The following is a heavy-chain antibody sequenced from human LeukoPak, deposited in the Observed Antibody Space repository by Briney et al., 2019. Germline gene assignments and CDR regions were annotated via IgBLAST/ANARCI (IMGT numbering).Heavy chain of an antibody. D-gene: IGHD5-12*01. CDR2: IKQDGSEK. V-gene: IGHV3-7*01. J-gene: IGHJ4*02. Sequence: GGSLRLSCAASGFTFSSYWMRWVRQAPGKGLEWVANIKQDGSEKYYVDSVKGRFTISRDNAKNSLYLQMNSLRAEDTAVYYCAREIGYGVFFSYFDYWGQGTLVTVSS. CDR1: GFTFSSYW. CDR3: AREIGYGVFFSYFDY.